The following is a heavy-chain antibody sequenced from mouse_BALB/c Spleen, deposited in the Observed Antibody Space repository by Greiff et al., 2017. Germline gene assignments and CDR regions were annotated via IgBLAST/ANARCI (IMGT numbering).Heavy chain of an antibody. V-gene: IGHV5-12-1*01. J-gene: IGHJ4*01. CDR2: ISSGGGST. CDR1: GFAFSSYA. CDR3: ARPLTGAMDY. Sequence: EVQLVESGGGLVKPGGSLKLSCAASGFAFSSYAMSWVRQTPEKRLEWVAYISSGGGSTYYPDTVKGRFTISRDNAKNTLYLQMSSLKSEDTAMYYCARPLTGAMDYWGQGTSVTVSS. D-gene: IGHD4-1*01.